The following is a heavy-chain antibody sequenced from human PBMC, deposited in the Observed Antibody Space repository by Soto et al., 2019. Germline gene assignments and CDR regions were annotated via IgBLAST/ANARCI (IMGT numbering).Heavy chain of an antibody. V-gene: IGHV3-33*01. CDR2: IWYDGSNK. CDR1: GFTFSSYG. J-gene: IGHJ3*02. D-gene: IGHD2-21*02. Sequence: GGSLRLSCAASGFTFSSYGMHWVRQAPGKGLEWVAVIWYDGSNKYYADSVKGRFTISRDNAKNSLYLQMNSLRAEDTAVYYRARRMWLLFQFDAFDIWGQGTMVTVSS. CDR3: ARRMWLLFQFDAFDI.